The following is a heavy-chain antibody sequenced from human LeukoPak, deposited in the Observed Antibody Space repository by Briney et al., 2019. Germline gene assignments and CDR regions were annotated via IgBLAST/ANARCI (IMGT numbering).Heavy chain of an antibody. D-gene: IGHD2-2*01. CDR3: ARDLGSRYCSSTSCLYHFDY. V-gene: IGHV4-4*07. J-gene: IGHJ4*02. CDR1: GGSISSYY. CDR2: IYTSGST. Sequence: SETLSLTXTVSGGSISSYYWSWIRQPAGKGLEWIGRIYTSGSTNYNPSLKSRVTMSVDTSKNQFSLKLSSVTAADTAVYYCARDLGSRYCSSTSCLYHFDYWGQRTLVTVSS.